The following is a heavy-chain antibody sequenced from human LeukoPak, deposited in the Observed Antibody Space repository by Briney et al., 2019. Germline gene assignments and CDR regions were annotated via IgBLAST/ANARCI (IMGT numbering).Heavy chain of an antibody. CDR2: ISSSSSYV. Sequence: GGSLRLSCAASGFTFSSYSMNWVRQAPGKGLEWVSSISSSSSYVYYADSVKGRFTISRDNSKNTLYLQMNSLRAEDTAVYYCARDKGMAPYYYYYMDVWGKGTTVTVSS. J-gene: IGHJ6*03. D-gene: IGHD5-24*01. V-gene: IGHV3-21*01. CDR1: GFTFSSYS. CDR3: ARDKGMAPYYYYYMDV.